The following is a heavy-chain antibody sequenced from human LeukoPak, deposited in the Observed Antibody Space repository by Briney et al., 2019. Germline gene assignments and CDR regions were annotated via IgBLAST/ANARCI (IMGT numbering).Heavy chain of an antibody. CDR2: IGASGGST. Sequence: GGSLRLSCVTSGFTFSSYAMSWVRQAPGKGLEWVSGIGASGGSTYYADSVKGRFTISRDNSKNTLYLQMNSLRTEDTAVYYCAKAEGYDILTGLDYWGQGTLVTVSS. CDR1: GFTFSSYA. D-gene: IGHD3-9*01. J-gene: IGHJ4*02. CDR3: AKAEGYDILTGLDY. V-gene: IGHV3-23*01.